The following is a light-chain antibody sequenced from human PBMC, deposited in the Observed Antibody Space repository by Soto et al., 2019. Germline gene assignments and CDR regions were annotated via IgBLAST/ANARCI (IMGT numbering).Light chain of an antibody. CDR2: KAS. CDR3: QQYGSSLN. V-gene: IGKV1-5*03. Sequence: DIQMTQSPSTLSGSVGDRVTITCRASQTISSWLAWYQQKPGKAPKLLIYKASTLKSGVPSRFSGSGSGTEFTLTISSLQPDDFATYYCQQYGSSLNFGGGTKVDI. CDR1: QTISSW. J-gene: IGKJ4*01.